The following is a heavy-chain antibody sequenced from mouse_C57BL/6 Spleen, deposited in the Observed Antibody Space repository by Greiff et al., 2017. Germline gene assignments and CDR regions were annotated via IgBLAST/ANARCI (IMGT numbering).Heavy chain of an antibody. J-gene: IGHJ3*01. CDR3: ASDQGSLFAY. CDR1: GFSLTSYG. V-gene: IGHV2-6*01. CDR2: IWGVGST. Sequence: VKLVESGPGLVAPSQSLSITCTVSGFSLTSYGVDWVRQSPGKGLAWLGVIWGVGSTNYNSALKSRHSISKDNSKSQVFLKMNSRQTDDTAMYYWASDQGSLFAYWGQGTLVTVSA. D-gene: IGHD6-1*01.